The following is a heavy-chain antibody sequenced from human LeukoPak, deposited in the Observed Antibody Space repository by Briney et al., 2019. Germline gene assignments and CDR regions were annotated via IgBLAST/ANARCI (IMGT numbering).Heavy chain of an antibody. D-gene: IGHD3-10*01. CDR3: ARQRPYYSGAGSYRAFDI. J-gene: IGHJ3*02. Sequence: GESLKISCKGSGYSFSGDWIGWVRQMPGKGLEWMGVIYPGDSDTRYSPSCQGQVTISVDRSISTAYLQWGSLKASDTAMYYCARQRPYYSGAGSYRAFDIWGQGTMVTVSS. CDR2: IYPGDSDT. V-gene: IGHV5-51*01. CDR1: GYSFSGDW.